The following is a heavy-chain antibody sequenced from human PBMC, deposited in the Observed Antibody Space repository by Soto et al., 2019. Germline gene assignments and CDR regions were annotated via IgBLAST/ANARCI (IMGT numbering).Heavy chain of an antibody. CDR3: ARLPLYNRNLFAH. CDR1: GFTFSDYY. J-gene: IGHJ4*02. Sequence: PGGSLRLSCAASGFTFSDYYMSWIRQAPGKGLEWLSFISYDGTTISYADSVNGRFTISRDNTKNSLVLHMTSLRADDAAVYFCARLPLYNRNLFAHWAQGTLDTVSS. CDR2: ISYDGTTI. D-gene: IGHD1-20*01. V-gene: IGHV3-11*01.